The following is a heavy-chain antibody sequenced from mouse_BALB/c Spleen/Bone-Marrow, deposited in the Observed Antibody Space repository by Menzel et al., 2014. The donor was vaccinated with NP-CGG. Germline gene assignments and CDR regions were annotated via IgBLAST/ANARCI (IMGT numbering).Heavy chain of an antibody. CDR2: IDPYDSIT. J-gene: IGHJ2*01. V-gene: IGHV1-61*01. CDR1: GYTFTSFW. CDR3: SRGLLGLDY. Sequence: QVQLKESGAELVRPGASVKLPCKASGYTFTSFWMNWVKQRPGQGLEWIGRIDPYDSITHYNRIFKDKAILTVDKSSSTAYMQPSSLTSEDSAVYYCSRGLLGLDYWGQGTTLTVSS. D-gene: IGHD1-2*01.